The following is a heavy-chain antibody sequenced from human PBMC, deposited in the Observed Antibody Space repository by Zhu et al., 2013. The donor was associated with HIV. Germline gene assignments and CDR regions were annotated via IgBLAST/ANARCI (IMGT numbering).Heavy chain of an antibody. Sequence: QVQLVQSGAEVKKPGASVKVSCKASGYTFTTYYTHWVRQAPGQGLEWMGIINPSGGSTNYAQKFQGRVTMTRDTSTSTVYMELSSLGSEDTAVYYCARIVAGGIDYWGQGTLVTVSS. V-gene: IGHV1-46*01. CDR2: INPSGGST. D-gene: IGHD5-12*01. CDR3: ARIVAGGIDY. J-gene: IGHJ4*02. CDR1: GYTFTTYY.